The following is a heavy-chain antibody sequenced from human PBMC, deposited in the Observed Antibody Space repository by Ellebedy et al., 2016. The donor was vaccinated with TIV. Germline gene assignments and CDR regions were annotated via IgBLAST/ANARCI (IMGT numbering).Heavy chain of an antibody. Sequence: PGGSLRLSCAASGFTYRRYRMPWVLQAPGNGLERVAVISSDGTKKYYAQSVRGRFTISRDNSQNTLYMQMDSLRADDTAVYYCAKDFRYGGNPLEGDAFDIWGQGTTVTVCS. V-gene: IGHV3-30*18. CDR3: AKDFRYGGNPLEGDAFDI. CDR2: ISSDGTKK. J-gene: IGHJ3*02. CDR1: GFTYRRYR. D-gene: IGHD4-23*01.